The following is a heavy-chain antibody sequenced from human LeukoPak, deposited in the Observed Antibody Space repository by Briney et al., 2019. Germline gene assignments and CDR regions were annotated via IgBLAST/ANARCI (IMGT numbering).Heavy chain of an antibody. CDR3: ARGGPLPRWFGELWVFES. D-gene: IGHD3-10*01. CDR1: GYTFTSYD. CDR2: MNPNSGNT. V-gene: IGHV1-8*01. Sequence: GASVKVSCKASGYTFTSYDINRVRQATGQGLEWMGWMNPNSGNTGYAQKFQGRVTMTRNTSISTAYMELSSLRSEDTAVYYCARGGPLPRWFGELWVFESWGQGTLVTVSS. J-gene: IGHJ4*02.